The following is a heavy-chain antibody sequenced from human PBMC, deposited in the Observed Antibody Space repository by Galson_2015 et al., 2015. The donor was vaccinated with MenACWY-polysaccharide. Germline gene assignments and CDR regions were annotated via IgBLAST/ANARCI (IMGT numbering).Heavy chain of an antibody. CDR1: GFTFSRYG. Sequence: SLRLSCAASGFTFSRYGMHWVRQAPGKGLEWVSFIRYDGSDKYYTDSVKGRFTISRDNSKNTLYLQMNSLRIEDTAVYYCAKDAVPQLQSTSSAFDHWGQGTLVTVSS. V-gene: IGHV3-30*02. J-gene: IGHJ4*02. D-gene: IGHD6-6*01. CDR2: IRYDGSDK. CDR3: AKDAVPQLQSTSSAFDH.